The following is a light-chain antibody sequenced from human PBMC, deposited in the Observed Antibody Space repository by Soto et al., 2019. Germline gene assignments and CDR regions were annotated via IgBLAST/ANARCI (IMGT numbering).Light chain of an antibody. J-gene: IGLJ1*01. CDR3: SSFAGSNNFPYV. V-gene: IGLV2-23*03. CDR2: EGS. CDR1: SSDVGSYNL. Sequence: QSVLTQPASVSGSPGQSITISCTGTSSDVGSYNLVSWYQQHPGKAPKLMIYEGSKRPSGVSNRFSGSKSGNTASLTISGLQAEDEADYYCSSFAGSNNFPYVFGTGTNVTV.